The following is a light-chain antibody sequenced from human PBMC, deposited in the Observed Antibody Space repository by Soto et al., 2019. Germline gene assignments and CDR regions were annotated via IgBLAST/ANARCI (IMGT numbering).Light chain of an antibody. CDR2: KAS. J-gene: IGKJ1*01. Sequence: DIQMTQSPSTLSASVGESVTITCRASQSIANWLAWCQQKPGKAPKVLIYKASSLESGVPSRFSGSGYGTDFTLSITHLQPDDFATYYCQQYDSHSVTFGQGTAVEIK. V-gene: IGKV1-5*03. CDR1: QSIANW. CDR3: QQYDSHSVT.